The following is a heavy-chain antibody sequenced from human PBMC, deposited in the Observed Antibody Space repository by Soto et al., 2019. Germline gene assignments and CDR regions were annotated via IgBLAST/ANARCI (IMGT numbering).Heavy chain of an antibody. CDR2: IYYSFST. CDR1: GDSGGFISSSSYH. Sequence: SETLSLTCTVSGDSGGFISSSSYHLGLSLHPPGKGLEWIGDIYYSFSTYYNPSLNSLVTMSLYTANNQCCLMLTSVTAADTAVYYCARHPRYGPLDYWGQGTLVTVSS. CDR3: ARHPRYGPLDY. V-gene: IGHV4-39*01. D-gene: IGHD3-9*01. J-gene: IGHJ4*02.